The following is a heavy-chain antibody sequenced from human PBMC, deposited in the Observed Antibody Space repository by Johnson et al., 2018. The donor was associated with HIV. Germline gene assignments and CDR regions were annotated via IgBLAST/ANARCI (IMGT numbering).Heavy chain of an antibody. CDR2: ISFDGSNK. J-gene: IGHJ3*02. CDR3: AKVDTAMVNAFDI. Sequence: QVQLVESGGGVVQPGRSLRLSCAASGFTFSSYAMLWVRQAPGKGLEWMAVISFDGSNKYYADSVKGRFTISRDNSKNTLYLQMNSLRAEDTAVYYCAKVDTAMVNAFDIWGQGTMVTVSS. V-gene: IGHV3-30-3*01. CDR1: GFTFSSYA. D-gene: IGHD5-18*01.